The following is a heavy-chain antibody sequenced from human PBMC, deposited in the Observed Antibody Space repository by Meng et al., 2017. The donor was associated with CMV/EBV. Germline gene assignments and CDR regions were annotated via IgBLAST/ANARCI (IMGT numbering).Heavy chain of an antibody. CDR1: GYTFTGYY. V-gene: IGHV1-2*04. CDR3: AIGLGYCSGGSCYSLSWFDP. J-gene: IGHJ5*02. Sequence: QVQLVQSGAEVKKPGASVKVSCKASGYTFTGYYMHWVRQAPGQGLEWMGWINPNSGGTNYAQKFQGWVTMTRDTSISTAYMELSRLRSDDAAVYYCAIGLGYCSGGSCYSLSWFDPWGQGTLVTVSS. D-gene: IGHD2-15*01. CDR2: INPNSGGT.